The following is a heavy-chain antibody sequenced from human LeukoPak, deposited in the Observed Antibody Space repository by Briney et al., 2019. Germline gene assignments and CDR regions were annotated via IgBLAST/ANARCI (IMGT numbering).Heavy chain of an antibody. Sequence: SETLSLTCAVSGYSISSGYYWGWIRQPPGKGLEWIGSIYHSGSTYYNPSLKSRVTIPVDTSKNQFSLKLSSVTAADTAVYHCARGHYCSGGSCLDYWGQGTLVTVSS. CDR3: ARGHYCSGGSCLDY. CDR1: GYSISSGYY. J-gene: IGHJ4*02. V-gene: IGHV4-38-2*01. D-gene: IGHD2-15*01. CDR2: IYHSGST.